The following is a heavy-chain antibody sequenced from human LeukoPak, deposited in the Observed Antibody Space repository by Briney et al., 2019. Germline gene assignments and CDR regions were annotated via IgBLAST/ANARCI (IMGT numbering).Heavy chain of an antibody. CDR1: GFTINTFT. Sequence: GGSLRLSCAASGFTINTFTMNWVRQAPGKGLEWVSTIRGAEGGTYYADSVKGRFTISRDNFENTLYLQMNYLREEDTALYYCAKAFSSGWSPFDYWVQGALVTVSS. J-gene: IGHJ4*02. V-gene: IGHV3-23*01. D-gene: IGHD6-19*01. CDR3: AKAFSSGWSPFDY. CDR2: IRGAEGGT.